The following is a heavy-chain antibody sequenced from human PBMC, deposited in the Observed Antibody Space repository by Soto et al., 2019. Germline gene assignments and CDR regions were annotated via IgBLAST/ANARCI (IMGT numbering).Heavy chain of an antibody. V-gene: IGHV3-30*18. CDR3: AKVRGTWIQLWYASFDY. D-gene: IGHD5-18*01. Sequence: GGSLRLSCAASGFTFSSYGMHWVRQAPGKGLEWVAVISYDGSNKYYADSVKGRFTISRDNSKNTLFLQMNSLRAEETAVYYCAKVRGTWIQLWYASFDYWGQGTLVTVSS. CDR1: GFTFSSYG. CDR2: ISYDGSNK. J-gene: IGHJ4*02.